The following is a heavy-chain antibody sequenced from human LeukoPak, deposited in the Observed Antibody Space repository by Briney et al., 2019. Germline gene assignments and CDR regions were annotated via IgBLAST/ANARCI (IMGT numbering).Heavy chain of an antibody. Sequence: SETLSLTCTVSSGSISSHYWSWIRQPPGKGLEWIGYIFYSGSTNYNPSLKSRVTLSLDTSKNHFSLNLTSVTAADTAVYYCAREPTSGREPTSGRPLDYWGQGTLVTVSS. CDR2: IFYSGST. CDR3: AREPTSGREPTSGRPLDY. CDR1: SGSISSHY. J-gene: IGHJ4*02. D-gene: IGHD5-12*01. V-gene: IGHV4-59*11.